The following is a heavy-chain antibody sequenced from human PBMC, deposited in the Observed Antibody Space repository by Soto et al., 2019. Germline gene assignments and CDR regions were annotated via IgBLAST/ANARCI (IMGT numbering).Heavy chain of an antibody. CDR2: ISYDGSNK. D-gene: IGHD1-26*01. Sequence: PGVSLRLSCAASGFTFSSYAMHWVRQAPGKGLEWVAVISYDGSNKYYADSVKGRFTISRDNSKNTLYLQMNSLRAEDTAVYYCARAPGGNYYNWFDPWGQGTLVTVSS. CDR3: ARAPGGNYYNWFDP. V-gene: IGHV3-30-3*01. J-gene: IGHJ5*02. CDR1: GFTFSSYA.